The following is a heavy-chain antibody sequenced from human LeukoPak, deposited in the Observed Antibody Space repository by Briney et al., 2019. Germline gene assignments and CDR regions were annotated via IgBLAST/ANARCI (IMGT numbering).Heavy chain of an antibody. J-gene: IGHJ4*02. V-gene: IGHV1-69*04. CDR3: AREVYDSSGPTDY. D-gene: IGHD3-22*01. CDR2: IIPILGIA. Sequence: ASVKVSFKASGGTFSSYAISWVRQAPGQGLEWMGRIIPILGIANYAQKFQGRVTITADKSTSTAYMELSSLRSEDTAVYYCAREVYDSSGPTDYWGQGTLVTVSS. CDR1: GGTFSSYA.